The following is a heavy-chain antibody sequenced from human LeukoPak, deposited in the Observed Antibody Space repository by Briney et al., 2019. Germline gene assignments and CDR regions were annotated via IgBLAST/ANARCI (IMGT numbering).Heavy chain of an antibody. CDR1: GGSIRGYY. V-gene: IGHV4-59*12. D-gene: IGHD3-16*02. CDR2: IYYSGST. CDR3: ARGRSVTFGGVIVTPTYYMDV. J-gene: IGHJ6*03. Sequence: SETLSLTCTVSGGSIRGYYWSWIRQPPGKGLEWIGYIYYSGSTNYNPSLKSRVTILVDTSKNQFSLKLSSVTAADTAVYYCARGRSVTFGGVIVTPTYYMDVWGKGTTVTVSS.